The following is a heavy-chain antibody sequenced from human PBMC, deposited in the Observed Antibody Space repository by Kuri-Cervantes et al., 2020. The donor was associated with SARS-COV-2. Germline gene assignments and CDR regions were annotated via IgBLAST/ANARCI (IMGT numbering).Heavy chain of an antibody. V-gene: IGHV3-7*01. J-gene: IGHJ4*02. CDR2: IKQDGSEK. CDR1: GFTFSDYY. Sequence: GGSLRLSCAASGFTFSDYYMSWVRQAPGKGLEWVANIKQDGSEKYYVDSVKGRFTISRDNAKNSLYLQMNSLRAEDTAVYYCARVAGDPYYFDYWGQGTLVTVSS. CDR3: ARVAGDPYYFDY. D-gene: IGHD7-27*01.